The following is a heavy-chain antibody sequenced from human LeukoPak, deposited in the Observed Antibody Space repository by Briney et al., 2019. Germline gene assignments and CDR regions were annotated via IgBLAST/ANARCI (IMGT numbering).Heavy chain of an antibody. CDR1: GFTVSSNY. J-gene: IGHJ1*01. CDR2: IYSGGST. CDR3: AKDLAFWSGYYIRYFQH. V-gene: IGHV3-53*01. Sequence: GGSLRLSCAASGFTVSSNYMSWVRQAPGKGLEWVSVIYSGGSTYYAESVKGRFTISRDNSKNTLYLQMNSLRAEDTAVYYCAKDLAFWSGYYIRYFQHWGQGTLVTVSS. D-gene: IGHD3-3*01.